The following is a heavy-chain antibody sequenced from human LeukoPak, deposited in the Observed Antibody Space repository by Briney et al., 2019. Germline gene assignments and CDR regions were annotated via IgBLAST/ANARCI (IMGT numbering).Heavy chain of an antibody. Sequence: SVKVSCKASGGTFNSYAISWVRQAPGQGLEWMGGIIPIFGTTNYARKFRGRVTLTADKSTRTAYMELSSLRSEDTAVYYCTRGVLLQDRGAFDIWGQGTMVTVSS. CDR2: IIPIFGTT. D-gene: IGHD3-22*01. CDR3: TRGVLLQDRGAFDI. V-gene: IGHV1-69*06. J-gene: IGHJ3*02. CDR1: GGTFNSYA.